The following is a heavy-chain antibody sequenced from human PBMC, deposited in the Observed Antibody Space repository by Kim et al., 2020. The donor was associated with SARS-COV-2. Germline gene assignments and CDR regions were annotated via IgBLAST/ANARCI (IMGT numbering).Heavy chain of an antibody. CDR2: IKQDGSEK. D-gene: IGHD5-12*01. Sequence: GGSLRLSCAASGFTFSSYWMSWVRQAPGKGLQWVANIKQDGSEKYYVDSVKGRFTISRDNAKNSLYLQMNSLRAEDTAVYYCAREGQRWLQWRADYYFDYWGQGTLVTVSS. CDR3: AREGQRWLQWRADYYFDY. J-gene: IGHJ4*02. V-gene: IGHV3-7*01. CDR1: GFTFSSYW.